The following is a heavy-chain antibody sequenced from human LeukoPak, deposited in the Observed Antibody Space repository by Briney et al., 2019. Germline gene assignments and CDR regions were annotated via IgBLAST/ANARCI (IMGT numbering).Heavy chain of an antibody. V-gene: IGHV3-7*01. CDR2: IKEDGSEK. CDR3: APEVWELQGASDI. Sequence: GGSLRVSCAASGFPFNGYWMSWVRQAPGRGLEWVANIKEDGSEKFYVDSVKGRFTISRDNAKNSLFLQMTSLRAEDTALYYCAPEVWELQGASDIWGQGTMVTVSS. J-gene: IGHJ3*02. CDR1: GFPFNGYW. D-gene: IGHD1-26*01.